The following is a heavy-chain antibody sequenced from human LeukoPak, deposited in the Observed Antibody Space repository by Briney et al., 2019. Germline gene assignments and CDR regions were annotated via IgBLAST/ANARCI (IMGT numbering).Heavy chain of an antibody. V-gene: IGHV4-39*01. Sequence: PSETLSLTCTVSGGSISGTDLYWGWIRQLPGKRLEWIGNIHSSGNSFCNPSLKSRVTISVDTSKNQFSLKLSSVTAADTAVYYCASDYYGSGGADGMDVWGQGTTVTVSS. J-gene: IGHJ6*02. CDR3: ASDYYGSGGADGMDV. D-gene: IGHD3-10*01. CDR2: IHSSGNS. CDR1: GGSISGTDLY.